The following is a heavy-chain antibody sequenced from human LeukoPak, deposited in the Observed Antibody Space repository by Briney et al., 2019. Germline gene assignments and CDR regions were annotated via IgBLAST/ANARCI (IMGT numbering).Heavy chain of an antibody. Sequence: PSETLSLTCTVSGGSISSYYWSWIRQPPGKGLEWIGYIYYSGSTNYNPSLKSRVTISVDTSKNQFSLKLSSVTAADTAVYYCARDDGSSSWFNWFDPWGQGTLVTVSS. D-gene: IGHD6-13*01. V-gene: IGHV4-59*12. CDR3: ARDDGSSSWFNWFDP. CDR2: IYYSGST. J-gene: IGHJ5*02. CDR1: GGSISSYY.